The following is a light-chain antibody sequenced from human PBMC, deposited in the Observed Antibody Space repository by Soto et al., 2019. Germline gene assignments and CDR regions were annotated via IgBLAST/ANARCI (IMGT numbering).Light chain of an antibody. V-gene: IGKV1-5*01. CDR3: QQYNSFSIT. Sequence: DIQMTQSPSTLSASVGDRVTITCRASQSISSWLAWYQQKPGKAPQLLIYDASSLESGVPSRFSGSGSGTEFTLTICSLQPDDFATYYCQQYNSFSITFGGGTKVDIK. CDR2: DAS. J-gene: IGKJ4*01. CDR1: QSISSW.